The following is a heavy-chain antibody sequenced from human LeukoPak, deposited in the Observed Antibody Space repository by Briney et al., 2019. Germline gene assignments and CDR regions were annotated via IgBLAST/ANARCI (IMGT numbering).Heavy chain of an antibody. CDR1: GFTFGSYG. Sequence: GGSLRLSCAASGFTFGSYGMNWVRQAPGKGLEWVSVISGSGDKSYYTDSVKGRFTVSRDNSKNTVYLQMNSLRAEDTAVYYCARDGDMATIENYFDHWGQGTLVTVSS. J-gene: IGHJ4*02. CDR2: ISGSGDKS. D-gene: IGHD5-24*01. CDR3: ARDGDMATIENYFDH. V-gene: IGHV3-23*01.